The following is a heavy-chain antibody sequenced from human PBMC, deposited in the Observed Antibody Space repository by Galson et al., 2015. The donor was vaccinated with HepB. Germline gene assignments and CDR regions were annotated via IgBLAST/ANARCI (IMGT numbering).Heavy chain of an antibody. D-gene: IGHD5-18*01. CDR1: GFTFSSYG. CDR2: ISSSSSTI. J-gene: IGHJ4*02. Sequence: SLRLSCAASGFTFSSYGMHWVRQAPGKGLEWVSYISSSSSTIYYADSVKGRFTISRDNAKNSLYLQMNSLRDEDTAVYYCARLGRRGYSYGIEAPDYWGQGTLVTVSS. CDR3: ARLGRRGYSYGIEAPDY. V-gene: IGHV3-48*02.